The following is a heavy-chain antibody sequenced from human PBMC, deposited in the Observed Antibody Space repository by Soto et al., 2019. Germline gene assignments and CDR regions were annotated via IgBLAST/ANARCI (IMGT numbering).Heavy chain of an antibody. V-gene: IGHV3-74*01. CDR1: GYTFSSYW. Sequence: AGCLGLSCSASGYTFSSYWMHWVRQAPGKGLVWVSRINSDGSSTSYADSVKGRFTISRDNAKNTLYLQMNSLRAEDTAVYYCARYNYWGQGTLVTVSS. CDR3: ARYNY. J-gene: IGHJ4*02. CDR2: INSDGSST.